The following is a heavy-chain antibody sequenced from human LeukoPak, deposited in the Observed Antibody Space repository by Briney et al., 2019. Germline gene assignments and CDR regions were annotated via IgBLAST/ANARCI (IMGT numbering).Heavy chain of an antibody. J-gene: IGHJ3*02. D-gene: IGHD5-12*01. Sequence: GGSLRLSCAASGFTFSDYYMSWIRQAPGKGLEWVSYISSSSSPIYYADSVKGRFTISRDNAKNSLYLHMNSLRAEDTAVYYCARDIVATITYSGDAFDIWGQGTMVTVSS. CDR3: ARDIVATITYSGDAFDI. CDR1: GFTFSDYY. V-gene: IGHV3-11*04. CDR2: ISSSSSPI.